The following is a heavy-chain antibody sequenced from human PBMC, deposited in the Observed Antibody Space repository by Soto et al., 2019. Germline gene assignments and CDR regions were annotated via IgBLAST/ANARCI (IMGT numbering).Heavy chain of an antibody. D-gene: IGHD4-17*01. CDR1: GGTFSSYA. CDR3: ASAETTVTTKLNYYYYGMDV. CDR2: IIPTFGTA. V-gene: IGHV1-69*13. J-gene: IGHJ6*02. Sequence: GASVKVSCKASGGTFSSYAISWVRQAPGQGLEWMGGIIPTFGTANYAQKFQGRVTITADESTSTAYMELSSLRSEDTAVYYCASAETTVTTKLNYYYYGMDVWGQGTTVTVSS.